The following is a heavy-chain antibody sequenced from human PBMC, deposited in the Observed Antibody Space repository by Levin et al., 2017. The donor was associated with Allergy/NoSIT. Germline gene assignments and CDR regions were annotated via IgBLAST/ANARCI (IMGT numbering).Heavy chain of an antibody. J-gene: IGHJ6*02. CDR2: IYPGDSDT. Sequence: GGSLRLSCKGSGYSFTSYWIGWVRQMPGKGLEWMGIIYPGDSDTRYSPSFQGQVTISADNSISTAYLQGSSLKASDTAMYCCARPGDSSGWMGGSMDVWGQGTTVTVSS. CDR1: GYSFTSYW. CDR3: ARPGDSSGWMGGSMDV. V-gene: IGHV5-51*01. D-gene: IGHD6-19*01.